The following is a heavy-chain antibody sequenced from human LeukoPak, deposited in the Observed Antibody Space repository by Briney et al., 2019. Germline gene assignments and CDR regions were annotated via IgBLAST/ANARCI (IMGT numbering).Heavy chain of an antibody. CDR1: GYSISSGYY. V-gene: IGHV4-38-2*02. J-gene: IGHJ6*03. CDR2: IYHSGST. CDR3: ARDRGVAYYYYMDV. D-gene: IGHD3-10*01. Sequence: SETLSLTCTVSGYSISSGYYWGWIRQPPGKGLEWIGSIYHSGSTYYNPSLKSRVTVSVDTSKNQFSLKLSSVTAADTAVYYCARDRGVAYYYYMDVWGKGTTATVSS.